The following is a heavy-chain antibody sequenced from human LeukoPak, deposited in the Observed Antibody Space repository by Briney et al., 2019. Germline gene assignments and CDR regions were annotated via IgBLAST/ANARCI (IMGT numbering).Heavy chain of an antibody. CDR2: INTNTGNP. V-gene: IGHV7-4-1*02. D-gene: IGHD3-10*01. CDR1: GYTFTGYY. CDR3: AREIPATMVRGVINDAFDI. J-gene: IGHJ3*02. Sequence: ASVKVSCKASGYTFTGYYMHWVRQAPGQGLEWMGWINTNTGNPTYAQGFTGRFVFSLDTSVSTAYLQISSLKAEDTAVYYCAREIPATMVRGVINDAFDIWGQGTMVTVSS.